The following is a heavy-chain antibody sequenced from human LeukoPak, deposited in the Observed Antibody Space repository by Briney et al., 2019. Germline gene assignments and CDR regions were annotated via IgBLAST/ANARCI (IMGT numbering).Heavy chain of an antibody. V-gene: IGHV1-46*01. CDR2: INPSGGST. CDR3: TRDSNWFDP. J-gene: IGHJ5*02. CDR1: GYTFTSYY. Sequence: ASVKVSCKVSGYTFTSYYMHWVRQAPGQGLEWMGIINPSGGSTSYAQKFQGRVTMTRDMSTSTVYMELSSLRSEDTAVYYCTRDSNWFDPWGQGTLVTVSS.